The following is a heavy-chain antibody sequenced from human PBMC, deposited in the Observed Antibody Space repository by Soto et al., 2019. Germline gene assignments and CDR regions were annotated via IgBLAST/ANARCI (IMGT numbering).Heavy chain of an antibody. J-gene: IGHJ6*03. V-gene: IGHV3-23*01. CDR1: GFTFSSYA. CDR2: ISGSGGST. Sequence: GGSLRLSCAASGFTFSSYAMSWVRQAPGKGLEWVSAISGSGGSTYYADSVKGRFTISRDNSRNTLYLQMNSLRAEDTAVYYCAKCRKVIAQWPQTYYYYMDVWGKGTTVTVSS. CDR3: AKCRKVIAQWPQTYYYYMDV. D-gene: IGHD6-19*01.